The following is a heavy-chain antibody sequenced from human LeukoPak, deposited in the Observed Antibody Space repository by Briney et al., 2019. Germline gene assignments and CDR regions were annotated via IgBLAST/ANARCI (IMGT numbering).Heavy chain of an antibody. V-gene: IGHV4-38-2*02. CDR2: IYHSGST. D-gene: IGHD4-17*01. CDR3: ARDDYGDYDGYYMDV. CDR1: GYSISSGYY. J-gene: IGHJ6*03. Sequence: SETLSLTCTVSGYSISSGYYWGWIRPPPGKGLEWIGSIYHSGSTYYNPSLKSRVTISVDTSKNQFSLKLSSVTAADTAVYYCARDDYGDYDGYYMDVWGKGTTVTVSS.